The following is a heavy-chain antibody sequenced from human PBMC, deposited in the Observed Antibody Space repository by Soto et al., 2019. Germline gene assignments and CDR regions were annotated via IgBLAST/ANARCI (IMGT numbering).Heavy chain of an antibody. CDR1: GFTFGDYA. Sequence: GGSLRLSCTASGFTFGDYAMSWFRQAPGKGLEWVGFIRSKAYGGTTEYAASVKGRFTISRDDSKSIAYLQMNSLKTEDTAVYYCTSLKPIGYCSGGSCYPSPRSPLLMDVWGQGTTVTVSS. CDR2: IRSKAYGGTT. D-gene: IGHD2-15*01. J-gene: IGHJ6*02. V-gene: IGHV3-49*03. CDR3: TSLKPIGYCSGGSCYPSPRSPLLMDV.